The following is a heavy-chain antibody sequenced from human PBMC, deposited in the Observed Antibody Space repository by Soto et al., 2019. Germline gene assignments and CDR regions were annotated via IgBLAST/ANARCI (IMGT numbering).Heavy chain of an antibody. Sequence: GESLRISCKGSGYSFTYYWIAWVRQMPGKGLEYMGIIYPSDSDTRYSPSFQGQVTISADKSINTAYLQWSSLKASDTAMYYCARHGFYGDYSSNYFDPWGQGTLVTVSS. CDR1: GYSFTYYW. D-gene: IGHD4-17*01. V-gene: IGHV5-51*01. CDR2: IYPSDSDT. J-gene: IGHJ5*02. CDR3: ARHGFYGDYSSNYFDP.